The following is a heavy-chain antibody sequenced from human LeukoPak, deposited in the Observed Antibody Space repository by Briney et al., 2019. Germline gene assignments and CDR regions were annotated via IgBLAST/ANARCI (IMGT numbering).Heavy chain of an antibody. J-gene: IGHJ1*01. CDR3: ATGYSSGWYFYFQH. D-gene: IGHD6-19*01. CDR2: ISWNSGSI. V-gene: IGHV3-9*01. Sequence: PGRSLRLSCAASGFTFDDYAMHWVRQAPGGGLEWVSGISWNSGSIGYVDSVKGRFTISRDNAKNSLSLRMNSLSAEDTAVYYCATGYSSGWYFYFQHWGQGSLVSVSS. CDR1: GFTFDDYA.